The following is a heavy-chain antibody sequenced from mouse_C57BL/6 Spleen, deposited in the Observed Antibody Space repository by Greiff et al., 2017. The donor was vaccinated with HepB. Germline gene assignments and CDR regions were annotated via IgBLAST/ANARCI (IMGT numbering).Heavy chain of an antibody. V-gene: IGHV1-82*01. CDR3: AIITTGDH. J-gene: IGHJ2*01. D-gene: IGHD1-1*01. Sequence: VKVVESGPELVKPGASVKISCKASGYAFSSSWMNWVKQRPGKGLEWIGRIYPGDGDTNYNGKFKGKATLTADKSSSTAYMQLSSLTSEDSAVYCCAIITTGDHRGEGTTLTLSS. CDR1: GYAFSSSW. CDR2: IYPGDGDT.